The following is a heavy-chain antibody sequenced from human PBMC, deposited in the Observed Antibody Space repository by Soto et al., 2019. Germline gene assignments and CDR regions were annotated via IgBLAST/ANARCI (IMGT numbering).Heavy chain of an antibody. D-gene: IGHD1-7*01. V-gene: IGHV3-74*01. CDR1: GFTFSTYW. CDR2: INNDGSNT. Sequence: EVQLVESGGGLVQPGGSLRLSCAASGFTFSTYWMHWVRQPPGKGLVRVSRINNDGSNTAYADSVKGRFTISRDNAQSTLYLQMNSLRAEDTSVYYCARDPLIGTTDYGLDVWGQGTKVSVSS. J-gene: IGHJ6*02. CDR3: ARDPLIGTTDYGLDV.